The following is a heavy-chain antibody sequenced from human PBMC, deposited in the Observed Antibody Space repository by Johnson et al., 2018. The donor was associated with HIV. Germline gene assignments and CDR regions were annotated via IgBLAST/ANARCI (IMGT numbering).Heavy chain of an antibody. V-gene: IGHV3-NL1*01. CDR2: IYSGGST. D-gene: IGHD6-13*01. J-gene: IGHJ3*02. CDR1: GFTFSSYA. CDR3: ARDGVYSRPHDAFDI. Sequence: QVQLVESGGGLVQPGGSLRLSCAASGFTFSSYAMHWVRQAPGKGLEWVAVIYSGGSTYYADSVKGRFTISRDNAKNSLYLQMDSLRPGDSAVYYCARDGVYSRPHDAFDIWGQGTMVTVSP.